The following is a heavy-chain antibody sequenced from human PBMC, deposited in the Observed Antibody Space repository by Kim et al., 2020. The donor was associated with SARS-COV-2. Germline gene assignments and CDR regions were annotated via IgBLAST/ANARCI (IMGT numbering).Heavy chain of an antibody. D-gene: IGHD1-7*01. Sequence: PSLKGRVTISVDTSKNQFSLKLSSVTAADTAVYYCAREGRITGTTWGIDYWGQGTLVTVSS. J-gene: IGHJ4*02. V-gene: IGHV4-59*01. CDR3: AREGRITGTTWGIDY.